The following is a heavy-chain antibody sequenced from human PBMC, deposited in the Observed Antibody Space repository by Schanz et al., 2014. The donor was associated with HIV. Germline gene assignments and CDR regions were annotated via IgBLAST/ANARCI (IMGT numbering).Heavy chain of an antibody. CDR1: GFTFNDYG. V-gene: IGHV3-33*06. CDR2: IWYDGSNK. D-gene: IGHD3-10*01. J-gene: IGHJ6*02. Sequence: QVQLVESGGGVVQPGRSLRLSCAASGFTFNDYGMHWVRQAPGKGLEWVAVIWYDGSNKYYTDSVKGRFTISRDNSKNTLYLQMNSLRAEDTAVYYCAKGSSLWSFYYGMDVWGQGTTVTVSS. CDR3: AKGSSLWSFYYGMDV.